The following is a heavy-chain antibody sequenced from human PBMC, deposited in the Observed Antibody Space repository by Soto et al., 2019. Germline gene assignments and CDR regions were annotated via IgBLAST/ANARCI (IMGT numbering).Heavy chain of an antibody. Sequence: ASVKVSCKASGYTFTSYDINWVRQATGQELEWMGWMNPNSGNTGYAQKFQGRVTMTRNTSISTAYMELNSLRAEDTALYYCAKDFSGRGSFYYYYGLDVWGQGTTVTVSS. J-gene: IGHJ6*02. CDR3: AKDFSGRGSFYYYYGLDV. V-gene: IGHV1-8*01. CDR1: GYTFTSYD. D-gene: IGHD1-26*01. CDR2: MNPNSGNT.